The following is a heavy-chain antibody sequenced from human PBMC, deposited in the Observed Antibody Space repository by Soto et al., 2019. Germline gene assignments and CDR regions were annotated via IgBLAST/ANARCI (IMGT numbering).Heavy chain of an antibody. Sequence: AASVKVSCKASGYTFTSYDINWVRQAPGQGLEWMGWMNPNSGNTGYAQKFQGRVTMTRNTSISTAYMELSSLRSEDTAVYYCARVRQLGRFSDAFDIWGQGTMVTVSS. CDR1: GYTFTSYD. CDR2: MNPNSGNT. D-gene: IGHD6-6*01. J-gene: IGHJ3*02. V-gene: IGHV1-8*02. CDR3: ARVRQLGRFSDAFDI.